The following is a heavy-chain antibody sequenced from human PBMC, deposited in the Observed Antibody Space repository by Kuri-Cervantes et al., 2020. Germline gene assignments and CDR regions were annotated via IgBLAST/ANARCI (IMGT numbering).Heavy chain of an antibody. CDR3: ASTSIAALDY. J-gene: IGHJ4*02. D-gene: IGHD6-6*01. Sequence: SETLSLTCTVSGGSISSSSYYWGWIRQPPGKGLEWIGSIYYSGSTYYNPSLKSRVTISVDRSKNQFSLKLSSVTAADTAVYYCASTSIAALDYWGQGTLVTVSS. CDR2: IYYSGST. CDR1: GGSISSSSYY. V-gene: IGHV4-39*07.